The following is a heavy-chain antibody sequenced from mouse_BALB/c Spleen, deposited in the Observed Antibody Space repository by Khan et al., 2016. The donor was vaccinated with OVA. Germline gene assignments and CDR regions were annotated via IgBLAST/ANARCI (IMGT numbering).Heavy chain of an antibody. V-gene: IGHV1-34*01. Sequence: VQLKQSGPELMKPGASVKISCKASGYSFTTYYMHWVKQSHGKSLEWIGYIDPFNGGNDYNQKFKGKATLTVDKSSSTAYMHLSSLTSEDSAVYDCARGTFDYWGQGTLVTVSA. J-gene: IGHJ3*01. CDR2: IDPFNGGN. D-gene: IGHD3-3*01. CDR1: GYSFTTYY. CDR3: ARGTFDY.